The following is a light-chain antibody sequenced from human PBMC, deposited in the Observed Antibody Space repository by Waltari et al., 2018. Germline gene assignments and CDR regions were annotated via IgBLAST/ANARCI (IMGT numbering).Light chain of an antibody. CDR2: GAS. J-gene: IGKJ2*01. Sequence: EVLMTQSPPTLSVSPGESATLSCRASQSIARNLAWYQQKPGQAPRLLIYGASTRATDVPDRFSGSGSGTEFTLTIRSLQSEDFAVYYCQQYNNWRTFGQGTKLEIK. V-gene: IGKV3-15*01. CDR1: QSIARN. CDR3: QQYNNWRT.